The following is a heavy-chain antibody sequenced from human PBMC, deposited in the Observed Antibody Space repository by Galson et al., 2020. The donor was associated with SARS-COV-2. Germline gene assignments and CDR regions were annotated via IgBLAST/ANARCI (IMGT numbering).Heavy chain of an antibody. CDR2: IHHGAST. CDR3: VRVGPTAGAFDAFYI. Sequence: SETLSLTCAVSGDSISSHNWWSWVRQYPGKGLEWIGEIHHGASTNYNPSLKSRATISVDKSQNQFALNMRSVTAADTAVYFCVRVGPTAGAFDAFYIWGQGAMVTVSS. D-gene: IGHD6-13*01. CDR1: GDSISSHNW. J-gene: IGHJ3*02. V-gene: IGHV4-4*02.